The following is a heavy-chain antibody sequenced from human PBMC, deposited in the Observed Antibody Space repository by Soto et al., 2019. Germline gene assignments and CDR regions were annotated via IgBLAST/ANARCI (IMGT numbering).Heavy chain of an antibody. CDR3: ARETSAPVTFREDGSDI. V-gene: IGHV1-69*12. CDR2: IVPIFRTA. Sequence: QVQLVQSGAEVKKPGSSVKVACKVSGDTFSNYVINWVRQAPGQGLEWMGAIVPIFRTANYAQKFQGRVTLNGDEFTVTAYMELSGLTSDDTATYYCARETSAPVTFREDGSDIWGQGTLVTVSS. CDR1: GDTFSNYV. J-gene: IGHJ3*02. D-gene: IGHD3-10*01.